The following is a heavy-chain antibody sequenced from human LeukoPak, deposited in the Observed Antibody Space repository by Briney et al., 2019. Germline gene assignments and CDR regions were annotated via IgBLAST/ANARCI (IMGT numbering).Heavy chain of an antibody. CDR3: ARVGRGGTREDTFDI. Sequence: GGSLRLSCAASGFTFSSYSMNWVRQTPGKGLDWVSSIGASGSHIYYADSVKGRFTISRDNAKNPLYLQVNSLRAEDTAVYYCARVGRGGTREDTFDIWGQGTMVTVSS. J-gene: IGHJ3*02. V-gene: IGHV3-21*01. CDR2: IGASGSHI. CDR1: GFTFSSYS. D-gene: IGHD3-16*01.